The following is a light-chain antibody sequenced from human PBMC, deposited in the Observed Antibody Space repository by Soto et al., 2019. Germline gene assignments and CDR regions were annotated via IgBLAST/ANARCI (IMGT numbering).Light chain of an antibody. CDR2: DAS. CDR3: QQYKSYSPT. J-gene: IGKJ1*01. CDR1: QRISSW. Sequence: DIQMTQSPSTLSAYVGDRVIITCRASQRISSWLAWYQQKPGKAPKLLIYDASNLESGVPLRFSGSGSGTEFTLTIISLQPDDFATDYFQQYKSYSPTFGQGTKVESK. V-gene: IGKV1-5*01.